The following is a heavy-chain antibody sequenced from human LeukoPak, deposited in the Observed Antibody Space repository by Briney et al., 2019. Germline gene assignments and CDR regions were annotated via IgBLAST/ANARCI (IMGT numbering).Heavy chain of an antibody. CDR2: ISAYNGNT. J-gene: IGHJ3*02. D-gene: IGHD3-10*01. V-gene: IGHV1-18*01. Sequence: ASVKVSCKASGYTFTSYGISWVRQAPEQGLEWMGWISAYNGNTNYAQKLQGRVTMTTDTSTSTAYMELRSLRSDDTAVYYCASYYYGSGSYYNAGAFDIWGQGTMVTVSS. CDR1: GYTFTSYG. CDR3: ASYYYGSGSYYNAGAFDI.